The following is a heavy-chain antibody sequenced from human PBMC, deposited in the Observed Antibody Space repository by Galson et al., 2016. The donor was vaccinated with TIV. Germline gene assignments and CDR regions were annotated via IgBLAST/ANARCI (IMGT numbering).Heavy chain of an antibody. D-gene: IGHD6-6*01. Sequence: SLRLSCAASGFTFSSYSMNWVRQAPRKGVEWGSSITSSSSYLYSADSVKGRFTISRENAKNSLFLQMTTLRANDTAVYYCARDTEQYNSFTDTFDVWGQGTMVTVSS. J-gene: IGHJ3*01. CDR3: ARDTEQYNSFTDTFDV. CDR2: ITSSSSYL. V-gene: IGHV3-21*06. CDR1: GFTFSSYS.